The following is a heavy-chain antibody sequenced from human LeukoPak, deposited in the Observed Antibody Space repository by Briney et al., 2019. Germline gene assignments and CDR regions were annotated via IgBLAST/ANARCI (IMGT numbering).Heavy chain of an antibody. CDR3: AKGTTVTTHYYYYVDV. CDR1: GFTFSSYA. V-gene: IGHV3-23*01. D-gene: IGHD4-17*01. CDR2: ISGSGGST. J-gene: IGHJ6*03. Sequence: GGSLRLSCAASGFTFSSYAMSWVRQAPGKGLEWVSAISGSGGSTYYADSVKGRFTISRDNSKNTLYLQMNSLRAEDTAVYYCAKGTTVTTHYYYYVDVWGKGTTVTISS.